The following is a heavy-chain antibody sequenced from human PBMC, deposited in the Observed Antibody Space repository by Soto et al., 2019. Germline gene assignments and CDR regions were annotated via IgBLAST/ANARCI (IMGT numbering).Heavy chain of an antibody. Sequence: QLQLQESGSGLVKPSQTLSLTCVVSDDSISSGGYSWNWIRQPPGKGLEWIGHTYHSGGTLYNPSLDSRVTISVDKSKNQFSLRLTSVTAADTAVYYCARDSLSGYYFDYWGQGTLVTVSS. CDR1: DDSISSGGYS. D-gene: IGHD3-22*01. V-gene: IGHV4-30-2*01. J-gene: IGHJ4*02. CDR3: ARDSLSGYYFDY. CDR2: TYHSGGT.